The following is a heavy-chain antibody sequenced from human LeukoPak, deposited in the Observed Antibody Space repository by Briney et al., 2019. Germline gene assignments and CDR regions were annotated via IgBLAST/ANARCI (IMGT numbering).Heavy chain of an antibody. D-gene: IGHD5-18*01. CDR2: INPSGGST. CDR3: ARGSYGQFDY. J-gene: IGHJ4*02. V-gene: IGHV1-46*01. CDR1: GYTLTSYG. Sequence: ASVKVSCKASGYTLTSYGISWVRQAPGQGLEWMGIINPSGGSTSYAQKFQGRVTMTRDTSTSTVYMELSSLRSEDTAVYYCARGSYGQFDYWGQGTLVTVSS.